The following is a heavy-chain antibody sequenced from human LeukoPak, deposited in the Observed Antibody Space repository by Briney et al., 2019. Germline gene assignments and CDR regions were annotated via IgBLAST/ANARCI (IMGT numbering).Heavy chain of an antibody. J-gene: IGHJ4*02. Sequence: SVKVSCKASGGTFSNYAISWVRQAPGQGLEWMGGIIPIFGTANYTQKFQGRVTITADESTSAAYMELSSLRSDDTAVYYCAREGQYSSGWYRADRFDYWGQGTLVTVSS. CDR3: AREGQYSSGWYRADRFDY. CDR1: GGTFSNYA. V-gene: IGHV1-69*01. D-gene: IGHD6-19*01. CDR2: IIPIFGTA.